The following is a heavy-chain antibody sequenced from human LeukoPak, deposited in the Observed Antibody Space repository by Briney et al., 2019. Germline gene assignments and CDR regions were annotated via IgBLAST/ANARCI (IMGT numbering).Heavy chain of an antibody. Sequence: PSETLSLTCTVSGGSISSIGYYWGWIRQPPEKGLEGIGSMYYSGATYYNPSLKSRVTISVDTSKNQFSLKLSSVTAADTAVYYCARQVGIGCSSTSCYVGAFDIWGQGTMVTVSS. CDR3: ARQVGIGCSSTSCYVGAFDI. D-gene: IGHD2-2*01. CDR1: GGSISSIGYY. CDR2: MYYSGAT. J-gene: IGHJ3*02. V-gene: IGHV4-39*01.